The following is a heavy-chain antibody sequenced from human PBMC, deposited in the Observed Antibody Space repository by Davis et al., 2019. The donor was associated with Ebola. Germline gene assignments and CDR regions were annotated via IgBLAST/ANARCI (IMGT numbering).Heavy chain of an antibody. CDR1: EASISGYY. V-gene: IGHV4-59*01. CDR3: ARFGEGAY. D-gene: IGHD2-21*01. Sequence: PSETLSLTCTVSEASISGYYWNWFRQPPGKGLEWIGFLSGSGRTSYNPSLRSRVTISADTSKNQFFLNLSSVGAADTAVYFCARFGEGAYWGQGTLVTVSS. J-gene: IGHJ4*02. CDR2: LSGSGRT.